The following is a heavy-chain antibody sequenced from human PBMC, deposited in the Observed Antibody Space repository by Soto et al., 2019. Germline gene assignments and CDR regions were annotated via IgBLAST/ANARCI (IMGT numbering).Heavy chain of an antibody. V-gene: IGHV4-59*01. Sequence: PLETLSITCTVSGGSISSNDLTWIRQPPGKGLEWIGYVYNSGSTNYNPSLKSRVTISEDTSKSQFSLKVNSMTAADTAVYYCARYRREAVAGYTLDNWGQGILVNVSS. CDR1: GGSISSND. CDR2: VYNSGST. D-gene: IGHD6-13*01. CDR3: ARYRREAVAGYTLDN. J-gene: IGHJ4*02.